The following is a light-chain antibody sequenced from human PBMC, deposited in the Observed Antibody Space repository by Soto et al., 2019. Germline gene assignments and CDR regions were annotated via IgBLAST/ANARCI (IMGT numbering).Light chain of an antibody. J-gene: IGLJ1*01. CDR2: EGS. Sequence: QSVLTQPASVSGSPGQSITISCTGTCSDVGSYNLVSWYQQHPGKAPKLMIYEGSKRPSGVSNRFSGSKSGNTASLTISGLQAEDEADYYCCSYAGSSTFFYGFGTGTKVTVL. V-gene: IGLV2-23*03. CDR3: CSYAGSSTFFYG. CDR1: CSDVGSYNL.